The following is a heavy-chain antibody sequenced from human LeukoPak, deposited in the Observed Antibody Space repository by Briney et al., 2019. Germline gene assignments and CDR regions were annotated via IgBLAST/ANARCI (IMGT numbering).Heavy chain of an antibody. Sequence: SETLSLTCTVSGAFISSGGFYWSWLRQPPGKGLEWIGYIYHSGSTYYNPSLKSRVTISVDRSKNQFSLKLSSVTAADTAVYYCARVGLTAGYYDSSGPFSYWGQGTLVTVSS. CDR2: IYHSGST. J-gene: IGHJ4*02. CDR1: GAFISSGGFY. D-gene: IGHD3-22*01. CDR3: ARVGLTAGYYDSSGPFSY. V-gene: IGHV4-30-2*01.